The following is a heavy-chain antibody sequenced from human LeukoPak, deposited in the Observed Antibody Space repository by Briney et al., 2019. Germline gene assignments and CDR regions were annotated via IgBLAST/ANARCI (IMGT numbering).Heavy chain of an antibody. CDR1: GFTFISYA. D-gene: IGHD1-26*01. Sequence: GTSLRLSCAASGFTFISYAMHWVRQAPGKGLEYVSAISSNGGSTYYANSVKGRFTISRDNSKNTLYLQMGSLRAEDMAVYYCARVRGSYDDAFDIWGQGTMVTVSS. J-gene: IGHJ3*02. V-gene: IGHV3-64*01. CDR3: ARVRGSYDDAFDI. CDR2: ISSNGGST.